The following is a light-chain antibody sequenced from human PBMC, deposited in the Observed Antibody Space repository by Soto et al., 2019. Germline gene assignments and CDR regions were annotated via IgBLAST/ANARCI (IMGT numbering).Light chain of an antibody. CDR2: GAS. Sequence: EIVLTQSPGTLSLSPGERATLSCRASQSVSSSYLARYQQKPGQAPRLLIYGASSRATGIPDRFSGSGSGTDFTLTISRLEPEDFAVYYCQQYGSSPPVTFGR. J-gene: IGKJ4*01. CDR3: QQYGSSPPVT. V-gene: IGKV3-20*01. CDR1: QSVSSSY.